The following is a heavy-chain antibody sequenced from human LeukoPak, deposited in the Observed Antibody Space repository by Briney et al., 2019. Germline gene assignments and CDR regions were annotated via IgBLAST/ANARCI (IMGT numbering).Heavy chain of an antibody. CDR1: GFTFSSYA. CDR3: AKVPPGSYYNGVDY. CDR2: ISGSGGST. D-gene: IGHD3-10*01. V-gene: IGHV3-23*01. Sequence: RGSLRLSCAASGFTFSSYAMSWVRQAPGKGLEWVSAISGSGGSTYYADSVKGRFTISRDNSKNTLYLQMNSLRAEDTAVYYCAKVPPGSYYNGVDYWGQGTLVTVSS. J-gene: IGHJ4*02.